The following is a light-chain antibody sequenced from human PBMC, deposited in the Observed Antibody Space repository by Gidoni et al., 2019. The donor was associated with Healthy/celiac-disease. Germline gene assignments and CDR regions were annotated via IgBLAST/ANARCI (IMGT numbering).Light chain of an antibody. Sequence: SYELTQPPSVSVSPGQTASITCSGDKLGDKYACWYQQKPGQSPVLVIYQDSKRPSGLPERFSGSNSGNTATLTISGTQAMDEADYYCQAWDSSTAEVFGGGTKLTVL. CDR3: QAWDSSTAEV. J-gene: IGLJ2*01. CDR1: KLGDKY. CDR2: QDS. V-gene: IGLV3-1*01.